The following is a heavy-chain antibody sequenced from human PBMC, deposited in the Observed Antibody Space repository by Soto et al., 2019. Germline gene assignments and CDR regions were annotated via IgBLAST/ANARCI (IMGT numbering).Heavy chain of an antibody. V-gene: IGHV3-74*01. Sequence: EVQLVESGGGLVQPGGSLRLSCTASGVTFSNYWMHWVRQAPGKGLVWVSRINGDGRTTTYADSVKGRFTISRDNAKNTMYLQMNSLRAEDTAVYYCVGGDYSGAGTFYLPDHWGQGTLVTVSS. J-gene: IGHJ4*02. CDR2: INGDGRTT. CDR1: GVTFSNYW. D-gene: IGHD3-10*01. CDR3: VGGDYSGAGTFYLPDH.